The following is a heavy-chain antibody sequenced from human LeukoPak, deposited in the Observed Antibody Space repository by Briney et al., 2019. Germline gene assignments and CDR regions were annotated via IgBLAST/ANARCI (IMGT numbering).Heavy chain of an antibody. D-gene: IGHD2-8*02. J-gene: IGHJ3*02. CDR2: INAGNGNT. CDR3: ARRPLVGAFDI. Sequence: RGESLKISCKGSGYTFTSYGISWVRQAPGQGLEWMGWINAGNGNTKYSQKFQGRVTITRDTSASTAYMELSSLRSEDTAVYYCARRPLVGAFDIWGQGTMVTVSS. CDR1: GYTFTSYG. V-gene: IGHV1-3*01.